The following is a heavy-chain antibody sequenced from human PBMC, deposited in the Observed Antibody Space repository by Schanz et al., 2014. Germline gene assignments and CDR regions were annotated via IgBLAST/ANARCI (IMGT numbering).Heavy chain of an antibody. CDR3: AMGGYQLHH. D-gene: IGHD1-7*01. CDR2: IWYDGSNE. Sequence: QVQLVESGGGVVQPGRSRRLSCEASGFTFSSYGMHWVRQAPGKGLEWVALIWYDGSNEYYADSVKGRFTISRDNAENTLYLQMNSLRVEDTAVYYCAMGGYQLHHWGQGTLVTVSS. CDR1: GFTFSSYG. J-gene: IGHJ4*02. V-gene: IGHV3-33*03.